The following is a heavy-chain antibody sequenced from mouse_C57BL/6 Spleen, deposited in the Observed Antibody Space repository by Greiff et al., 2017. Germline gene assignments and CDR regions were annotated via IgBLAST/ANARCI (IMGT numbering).Heavy chain of an antibody. J-gene: IGHJ4*01. D-gene: IGHD4-1*01. CDR2: IHPNSGST. CDR1: GYTFTSYW. Sequence: QVHVKQPGAELVKPGASVKLSCKASGYTFTSYWMHWVKQRPGQGLEWIGMIHPNSGSTNYNEKFKSKATLTVDKSSSTAYMQLSSLTSEDSAVYYCARKGLTGTGYYAMDYWGQGTSVTVSS. V-gene: IGHV1-64*01. CDR3: ARKGLTGTGYYAMDY.